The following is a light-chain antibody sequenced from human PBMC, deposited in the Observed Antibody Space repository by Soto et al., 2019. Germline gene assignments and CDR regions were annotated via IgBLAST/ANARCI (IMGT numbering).Light chain of an antibody. CDR3: QQSDSTPYT. CDR1: QRITTY. J-gene: IGKJ2*01. Sequence: IHMTQSPSSLSASVGDRVTITCRASQRITTYLNWYQQKPGKAHKLLISTAATLQDGVPSRFSGSGSGTDLALTISTHQPEDFANEFFQQSDSTPYTLGQGTKVEIK. V-gene: IGKV1-39*01. CDR2: TAA.